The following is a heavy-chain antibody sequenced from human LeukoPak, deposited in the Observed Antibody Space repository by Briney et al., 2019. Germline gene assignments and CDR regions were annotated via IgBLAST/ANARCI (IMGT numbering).Heavy chain of an antibody. CDR2: ISGSGDNT. Sequence: GGSLRLSCAASRFIFTSYAMGWVRQAPGKGLEWVSAISGSGDNTYYADSVKGRFTISGDNSKNTLYLQMNSLRAEDTAVYYCAKGVITFGGAPFDYWGQGTLVTVSS. V-gene: IGHV3-23*01. D-gene: IGHD3-16*01. CDR1: RFIFTSYA. J-gene: IGHJ4*02. CDR3: AKGVITFGGAPFDY.